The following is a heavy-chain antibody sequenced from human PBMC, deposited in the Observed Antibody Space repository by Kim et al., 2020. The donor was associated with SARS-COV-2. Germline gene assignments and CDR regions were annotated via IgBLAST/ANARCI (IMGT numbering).Heavy chain of an antibody. CDR3: ARLYTRWLQFRYYFDY. V-gene: IGHV2-26*01. Sequence: SLKSRVTISKDTSKSQVVLTMTNMDPVDTATYYCARLYTRWLQFRYYFDYWGQGTLVTVSS. J-gene: IGHJ4*02. D-gene: IGHD5-12*01.